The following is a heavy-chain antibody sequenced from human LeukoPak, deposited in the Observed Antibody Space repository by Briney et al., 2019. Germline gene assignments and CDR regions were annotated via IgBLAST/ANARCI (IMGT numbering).Heavy chain of an antibody. CDR3: AKSFGPVIAAAGTGAD. J-gene: IGHJ4*02. Sequence: GGSLRLSCAASGFTFSDYYMSWIRQAPGKGLEWVSYISSSGSTIYYADSVKGRFTISRDNAKNSLYLQMNSLRAEDTAVYYCAKSFGPVIAAAGTGADWGQGILVTVSS. D-gene: IGHD6-13*01. CDR2: ISSSGSTI. V-gene: IGHV3-11*01. CDR1: GFTFSDYY.